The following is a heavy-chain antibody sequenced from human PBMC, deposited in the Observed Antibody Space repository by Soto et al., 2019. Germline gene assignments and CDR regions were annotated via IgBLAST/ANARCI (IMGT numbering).Heavy chain of an antibody. V-gene: IGHV3-7*03. Sequence: EVQLVESGGGLVQPGGSLRLSCADSGFIFSDYWMTWVRQAPGKGLEWVATINPEGSENYYADSLKGRFTISRDNAKNSLYLQMISLRAEDTALYYCARARIDYWGRGTLITVSS. CDR2: INPEGSEN. J-gene: IGHJ4*02. CDR1: GFIFSDYW. CDR3: ARARIDY.